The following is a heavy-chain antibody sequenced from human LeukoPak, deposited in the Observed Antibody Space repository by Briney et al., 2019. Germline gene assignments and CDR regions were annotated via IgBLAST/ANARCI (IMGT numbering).Heavy chain of an antibody. CDR2: ISYDGSNK. V-gene: IGHV3-30*03. CDR3: ARGPGIAAAEERDWFDP. J-gene: IGHJ5*02. CDR1: GFTFSSYA. Sequence: PGRSLRLSCAASGFTFSSYAMHWVRQAPGKGLEWVAVISYDGSNKYYADSVKGRFTISRDNAKNSLYLQMNSLRDEDTAVYYCARGPGIAAAEERDWFDPWGQGTLVTVSS. D-gene: IGHD6-13*01.